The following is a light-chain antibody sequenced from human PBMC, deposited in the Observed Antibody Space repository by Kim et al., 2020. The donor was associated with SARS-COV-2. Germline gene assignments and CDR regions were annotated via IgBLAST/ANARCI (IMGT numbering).Light chain of an antibody. J-gene: IGLJ3*02. Sequence: GQRVTISCSGSNSNSGSNTVNWYQQLPGTAPKLLIYSNSQRPSGVPDRFSGSKSGTSASLAISGLQSEDEADYYCAAWDDSLNGPVFGGGTKLTVL. CDR3: AAWDDSLNGPV. CDR1: NSNSGSNT. CDR2: SNS. V-gene: IGLV1-44*01.